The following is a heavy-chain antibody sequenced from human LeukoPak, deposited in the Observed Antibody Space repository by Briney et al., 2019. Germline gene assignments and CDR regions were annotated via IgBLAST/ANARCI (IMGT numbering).Heavy chain of an antibody. J-gene: IGHJ4*02. CDR1: GFTFSSYA. V-gene: IGHV3-48*04. D-gene: IGHD3-3*01. CDR3: AQAAWWIPFLNYDFWSGYEGYYFDY. Sequence: GGSLRLSCAVSGFTFSSYAMNWVRQAPGKGLEWVSYISSSSSIIYYADSVKGRFTISRDNAKNSLYLQMNSLRAEDTAVYYCAQAAWWIPFLNYDFWSGYEGYYFDYWGQGTLVTVSS. CDR2: ISSSSSII.